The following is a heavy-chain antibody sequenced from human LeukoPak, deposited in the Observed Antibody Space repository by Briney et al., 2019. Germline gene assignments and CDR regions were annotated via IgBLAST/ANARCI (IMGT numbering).Heavy chain of an antibody. CDR1: GFTFSNYG. Sequence: SGGSLRLSCAASGFTFSNYGMNWVRQAPGKGLEWVSGISGSGDTTYYADSVKGRFTISRDNSKNTLYLQMHSLRAEDTSVYYGAKRVVALIQLWSPHDALDIWGQGTLVTVSS. CDR3: AKRVVALIQLWSPHDALDI. V-gene: IGHV3-23*01. D-gene: IGHD5-18*01. J-gene: IGHJ3*02. CDR2: ISGSGDTT.